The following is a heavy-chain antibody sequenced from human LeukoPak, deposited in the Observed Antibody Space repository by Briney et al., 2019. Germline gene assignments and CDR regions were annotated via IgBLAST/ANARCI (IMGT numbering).Heavy chain of an antibody. CDR1: GFAFSSYE. CDR3: ARDSSGYGSFDY. V-gene: IGHV3-48*03. Sequence: PGGSLRLSCAASGFAFSSYEMNWVRQAPGKGLEWVSYISSSGSTIYYADSVKGRFTISRDNSKNTLYLQMNSLRAEDTAVYYCARDSSGYGSFDYWGRGTLVTVSS. D-gene: IGHD3-22*01. CDR2: ISSSGSTI. J-gene: IGHJ4*02.